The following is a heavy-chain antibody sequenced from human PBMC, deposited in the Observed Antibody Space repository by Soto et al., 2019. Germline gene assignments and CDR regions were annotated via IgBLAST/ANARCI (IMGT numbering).Heavy chain of an antibody. Sequence: QVQLVQSGAEVKKPGASVKVSCKASGYTFTSYYMHWVRQAPGQGLEWMGIINPSGGSTSYAQKCQGRVTMTRDTSTSTVYLELSSLRSEDTAVYYCARERSSPVPSFDPWGQGTLVTVSS. V-gene: IGHV1-46*01. CDR3: ARERSSPVPSFDP. CDR2: INPSGGST. CDR1: GYTFTSYY. J-gene: IGHJ5*02. D-gene: IGHD6-13*01.